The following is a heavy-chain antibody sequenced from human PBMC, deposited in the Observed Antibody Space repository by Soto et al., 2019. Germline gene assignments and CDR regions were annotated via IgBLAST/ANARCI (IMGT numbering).Heavy chain of an antibody. D-gene: IGHD2-15*01. J-gene: IGHJ4*02. CDR1: GFTFSSYA. CDR3: ARDFPIVVVAAHFDY. V-gene: IGHV3-30-3*01. Sequence: QVQLVESGGGVVQPGRSLRLSCAASGFTFSSYAMHWVRQAPGKGLEWVAVISYDGSNKYYADSVKGRFTISRDNSKNTLYLQMNSLRAEDTAVYYCARDFPIVVVAAHFDYWGQGTLVTVSS. CDR2: ISYDGSNK.